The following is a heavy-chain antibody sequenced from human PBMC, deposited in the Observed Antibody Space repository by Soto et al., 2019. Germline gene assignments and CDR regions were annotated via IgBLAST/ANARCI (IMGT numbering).Heavy chain of an antibody. CDR2: LSKTGNT. CDR3: ARLKRWAGYSRGTFDY. J-gene: IGHJ4*01. D-gene: IGHD3-9*01. CDR1: GGSMGSFF. Sequence: PSETLSLTCTVSGGSMGSFFWSWIRQPPGGGLEYIGDLSKTGNTNYNPSFKSRVTISGDTSKNQFSLKLNSVTAADTAVYYCARLKRWAGYSRGTFDYWGHGSLVTVSS. V-gene: IGHV4-4*08.